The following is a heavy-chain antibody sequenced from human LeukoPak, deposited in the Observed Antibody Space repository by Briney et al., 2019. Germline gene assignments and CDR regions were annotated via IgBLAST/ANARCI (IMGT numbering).Heavy chain of an antibody. D-gene: IGHD1-26*01. CDR2: ISSTSSTV. Sequence: GGSLRLSCAVSGFTFSSYSMTWVRQAPGKGLEWVSYISSTSSTVYYADSVKGRFTISRDNSKNTLYLQMNTLRSEDTAVYYCAKDGLKLQKYYFDYWGQGTLVTVSS. CDR3: AKDGLKLQKYYFDY. V-gene: IGHV3-48*01. J-gene: IGHJ4*02. CDR1: GFTFSSYS.